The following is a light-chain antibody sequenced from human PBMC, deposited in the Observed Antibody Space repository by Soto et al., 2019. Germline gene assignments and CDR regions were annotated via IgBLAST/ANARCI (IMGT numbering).Light chain of an antibody. Sequence: QPVLTQSPSASASLGASVKLTCTLSSGHSSYAIAWHQQQPEKGPRYLMKVNSDGSHTKGDGIPDRFSGSSSGADRYLTISSLQSEDEADYYCQTWGTGTLVFGGGTKVTVL. CDR1: SGHSSYA. CDR2: VNSDGSH. V-gene: IGLV4-69*01. J-gene: IGLJ2*01. CDR3: QTWGTGTLV.